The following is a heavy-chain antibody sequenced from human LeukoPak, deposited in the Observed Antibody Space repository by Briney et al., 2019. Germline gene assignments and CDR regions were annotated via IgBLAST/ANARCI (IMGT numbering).Heavy chain of an antibody. Sequence: GGSLRLSCAASGFTFSSDGMHWVRQAPGKGLEWVAVIWYDGSNKYYADSVKGRFTISRDNSKNTLYLQMNSLRAEDTAVYYCAKIAGTRGDAFDIWGQGTMVTVSS. CDR3: AKIAGTRGDAFDI. J-gene: IGHJ3*02. CDR1: GFTFSSDG. CDR2: IWYDGSNK. D-gene: IGHD6-13*01. V-gene: IGHV3-33*06.